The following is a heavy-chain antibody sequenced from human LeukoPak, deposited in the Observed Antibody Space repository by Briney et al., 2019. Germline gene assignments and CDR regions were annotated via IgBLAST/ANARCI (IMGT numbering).Heavy chain of an antibody. CDR2: ISYDGSNK. J-gene: IGHJ3*02. V-gene: IGHV3-30*03. Sequence: GGSLRLSCAASGFTFSSYGMHWVRQAPGKGLEWVAVISYDGSNKYYVDSVKGRFTISRDNAKNSLYLQMNSLRAEDTAVYYCARDGGSSSWYPGERAFDIWGQGTMVTVSS. CDR1: GFTFSSYG. CDR3: ARDGGSSSWYPGERAFDI. D-gene: IGHD6-13*01.